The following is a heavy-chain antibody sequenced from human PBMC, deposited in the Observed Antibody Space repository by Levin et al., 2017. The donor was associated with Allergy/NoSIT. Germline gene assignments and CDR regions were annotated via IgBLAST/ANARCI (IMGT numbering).Heavy chain of an antibody. CDR3: AKTYYYDSSGYSSEGSGLPDAFDI. CDR2: ISYDGSNK. CDR1: GFTFSSYA. D-gene: IGHD3-22*01. V-gene: IGHV3-30-3*02. Sequence: GGSLRLSCAASGFTFSSYAMHWVRQAPGKGLEWVAVISYDGSNKYYADSVKGRFTISRDNSKNTLYLQMNSLRAEDTAVYYCAKTYYYDSSGYSSEGSGLPDAFDIWGQGTMVTVSS. J-gene: IGHJ3*02.